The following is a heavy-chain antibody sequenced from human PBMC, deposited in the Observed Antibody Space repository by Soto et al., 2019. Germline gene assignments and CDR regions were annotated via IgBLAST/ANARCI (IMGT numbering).Heavy chain of an antibody. CDR3: ARGINYYDSSGDSWFDP. CDR1: GGSISSGLYY. D-gene: IGHD3-22*01. Sequence: SETLSLTCTVSGGSISSGLYYWSWIRQQPGKGLEWIGYLYHTGTTYYNPSLKSRVTMSVDTSKNQFSLKLSSVTAADTAMYYCARGINYYDSSGDSWFDPWGQGTPVTVSS. J-gene: IGHJ5*02. CDR2: LYHTGTT. V-gene: IGHV4-30-2*01.